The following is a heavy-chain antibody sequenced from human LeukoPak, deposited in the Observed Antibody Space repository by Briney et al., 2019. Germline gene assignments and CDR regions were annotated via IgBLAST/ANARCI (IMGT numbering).Heavy chain of an antibody. D-gene: IGHD3-10*01. CDR3: ARDRVTMVRGVSYYYGMDV. J-gene: IGHJ6*04. V-gene: IGHV4-38-2*02. Sequence: SETLSLTCAVSGYSLSSGCYWGWIRQPPGKGLEWIGSIYHSGSTYYNPSLKSRVTISVDTSKNQFSLKLSSVTAADTAVYYCARDRVTMVRGVSYYYGMDVWGKGTTVTVSS. CDR2: IYHSGST. CDR1: GYSLSSGCY.